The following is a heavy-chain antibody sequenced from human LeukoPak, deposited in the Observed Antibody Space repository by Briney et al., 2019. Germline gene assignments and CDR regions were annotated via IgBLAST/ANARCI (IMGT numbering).Heavy chain of an antibody. J-gene: IGHJ4*02. D-gene: IGHD5-24*01. CDR2: MNEDGRER. CDR1: GFTFNRCW. V-gene: IGHV3-7*01. Sequence: PGGSLRLSCVVSGFTFNRCWMNWVRLAPGKGLEWVANMNEDGRERYSVDSVKGRFTISRDNAKNSLYLQMNNLRADDSAVYYCARETPSRRDGYNDYWGQGTLVTVSS. CDR3: ARETPSRRDGYNDY.